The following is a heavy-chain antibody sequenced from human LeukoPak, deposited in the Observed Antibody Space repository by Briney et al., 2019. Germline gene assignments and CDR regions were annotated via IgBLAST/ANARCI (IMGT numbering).Heavy chain of an antibody. CDR1: GFTFSSYG. CDR3: ARDSGYYYDSSGYYALTAADNDY. Sequence: GRSLRLSCAASGFTFSSYGMHWVRQAPGKGLEWVAVIWYDGSNKYYADSVKGRFTISRDNSKNTLYLQMNSLRAEDTAVYYCARDSGYYYDSSGYYALTAADNDYWGQGTLVTVSS. CDR2: IWYDGSNK. J-gene: IGHJ4*02. V-gene: IGHV3-33*01. D-gene: IGHD3-22*01.